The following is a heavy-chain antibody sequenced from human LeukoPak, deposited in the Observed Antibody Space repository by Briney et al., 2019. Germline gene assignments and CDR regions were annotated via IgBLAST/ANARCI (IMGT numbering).Heavy chain of an antibody. CDR2: IYSGGST. CDR3: AKDDAWLQFGE. CDR1: GFTVSSNY. Sequence: PGGSLRLSCAASGFTVSSNYMSWVRQAPGKGLEWVSVIYSGGSTYYADSVKGRFTVSRDNFKNTLYLEVISLTAEDTAVYYCAKDDAWLQFGEWSQGTLVTVSS. V-gene: IGHV3-53*01. D-gene: IGHD3-10*01. J-gene: IGHJ4*02.